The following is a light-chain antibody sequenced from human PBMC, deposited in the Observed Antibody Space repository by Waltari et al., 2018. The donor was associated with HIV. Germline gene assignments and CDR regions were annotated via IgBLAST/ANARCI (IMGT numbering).Light chain of an antibody. CDR3: QQYRWAIT. CDR2: WAS. V-gene: IGKV4-1*01. Sequence: DIQMTQSPSSLSASVGDRVTITCRASQSVSSNLNWYQQKPGQPPKLLIYWASTRESGVPDRFSGSGSGTDFTLTISSLQAEDVAVYYCQQYRWAITFGQGTRLEIK. J-gene: IGKJ5*01. CDR1: QSVSSN.